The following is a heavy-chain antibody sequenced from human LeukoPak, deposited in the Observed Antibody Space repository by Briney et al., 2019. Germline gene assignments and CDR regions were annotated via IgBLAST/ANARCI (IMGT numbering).Heavy chain of an antibody. Sequence: GGSLRLSCAASGFTFSSYAMSWVRQAPGKGLEWVSAISCSGGSTYYADSVKGRFTISRDNSKNTLYLQMNSLRAEDTAVYYCAKDLDAQGDYGDYTPFDYWGQGTLVTVSS. CDR3: AKDLDAQGDYGDYTPFDY. D-gene: IGHD4-17*01. V-gene: IGHV3-23*01. J-gene: IGHJ4*02. CDR2: ISCSGGST. CDR1: GFTFSSYA.